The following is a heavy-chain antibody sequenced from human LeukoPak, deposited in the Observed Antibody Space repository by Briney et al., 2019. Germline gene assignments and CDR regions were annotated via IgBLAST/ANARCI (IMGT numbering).Heavy chain of an antibody. CDR2: IGTAGDT. J-gene: IGHJ4*02. CDR1: GFTFSSYD. D-gene: IGHD5-12*01. Sequence: GGSLRLSCAASGFTFSSYDMHWVRHATGKGLEWVSAIGTAGDTYYPGSVKGRFTISRENAKNSLYLQMNSLRAEDTAVYYCARADWATAYDYWGQGTLVTVSS. V-gene: IGHV3-13*01. CDR3: ARADWATAYDY.